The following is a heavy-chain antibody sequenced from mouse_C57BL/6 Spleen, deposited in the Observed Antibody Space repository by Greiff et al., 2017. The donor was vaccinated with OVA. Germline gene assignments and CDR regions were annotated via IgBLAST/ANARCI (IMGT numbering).Heavy chain of an antibody. D-gene: IGHD1-1*01. Sequence: QVQLKQSGPGLVAPSQSLSITCTVSGFSLTSYAISWVRQPPGKGLEWLGVIWTGGGTNYNSALKSRLSISKDNSKRQVFLKMNSLQTDDTARYYCARNSYYYGINYGYFDVWGTGTTVTVSS. J-gene: IGHJ1*03. CDR2: IWTGGGT. V-gene: IGHV2-9-1*01. CDR3: ARNSYYYGINYGYFDV. CDR1: GFSLTSYA.